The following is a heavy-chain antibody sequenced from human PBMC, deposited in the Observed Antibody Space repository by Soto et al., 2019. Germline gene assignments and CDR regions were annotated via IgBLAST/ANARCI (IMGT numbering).Heavy chain of an antibody. V-gene: IGHV1-69*08. D-gene: IGHD2-15*01. Sequence: QVQLVQSGAEVKKPGSSVKVSCKASGGTFSSYTISWVRQAPGQGLEWMGRIIPILGIANYEQKFQGRVTITADKSTSTDYMELSSLRSEDTAVYYCAREQVDIVVVVAASPRYGMDVWGQGTTVTVSS. CDR3: AREQVDIVVVVAASPRYGMDV. CDR2: IIPILGIA. J-gene: IGHJ6*02. CDR1: GGTFSSYT.